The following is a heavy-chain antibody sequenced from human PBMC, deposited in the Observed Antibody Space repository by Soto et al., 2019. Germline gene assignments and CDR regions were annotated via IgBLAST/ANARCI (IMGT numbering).Heavy chain of an antibody. CDR2: IIPIFGTA. CDR1: GGTFSSYA. CDR3: ARENRKGRVAGRGGHDY. V-gene: IGHV1-69*01. Sequence: QVQLVQSGAEVKKPGSSVKVSCKASGGTFSSYAISWVRQAPGQGLEWMGGIIPIFGTANYAQKFQGRVTITADESTSTAYMELSSLRSEDTAVDYCARENRKGRVAGRGGHDYWGQGTLVTVSS. J-gene: IGHJ4*02. D-gene: IGHD6-19*01.